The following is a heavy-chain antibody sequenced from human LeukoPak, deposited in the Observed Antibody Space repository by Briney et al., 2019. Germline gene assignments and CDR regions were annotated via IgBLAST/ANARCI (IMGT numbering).Heavy chain of an antibody. V-gene: IGHV4-59*08. J-gene: IGHJ5*02. CDR3: ARGGRYCSGGSCYYNWFDP. D-gene: IGHD2-15*01. CDR2: IYYSGST. CDR1: GGSISSYY. Sequence: ASETLSLTCTVSGGSISSYYWSWIRQPPGKGLEWIGYIYYSGSTNYNPSLKSRVTISVDTSKNQFSLKLSSVTAADPAVYYCARGGRYCSGGSCYYNWFDPWGQGTLVTVSS.